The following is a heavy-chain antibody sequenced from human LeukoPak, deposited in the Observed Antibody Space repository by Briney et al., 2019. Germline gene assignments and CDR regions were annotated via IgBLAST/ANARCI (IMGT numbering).Heavy chain of an antibody. CDR3: ARVGSPVWFGELLSRLYYYYYMDV. J-gene: IGHJ6*03. D-gene: IGHD3-10*01. Sequence: PSETLSLTCTVSGYSISSGYYWGWIRQPPGKGLEWIGEINHSGSTNYNPSLKSRVTISVDTSKNQFSLKLSSVTAADTAVYYCARVGSPVWFGELLSRLYYYYYMDVWGKGTTVTVSS. CDR2: INHSGST. V-gene: IGHV4-38-2*02. CDR1: GYSISSGYY.